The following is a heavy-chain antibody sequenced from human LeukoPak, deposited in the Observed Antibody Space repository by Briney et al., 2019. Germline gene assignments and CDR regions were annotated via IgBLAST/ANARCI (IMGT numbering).Heavy chain of an antibody. CDR1: GYTFTSYY. D-gene: IGHD6-13*01. CDR3: ARDRAAAGTVGDLDY. V-gene: IGHV1-46*01. J-gene: IGHJ4*02. Sequence: ASVKVSCKASGYTFTSYYMHWVRQAPGQGLEWMGIINPSGGSTSYAQKFQGRVTMTRDTPTSTVYMELSSLRSEDTAVYYCARDRAAAGTVGDLDYWGQGTLVTVSS. CDR2: INPSGGST.